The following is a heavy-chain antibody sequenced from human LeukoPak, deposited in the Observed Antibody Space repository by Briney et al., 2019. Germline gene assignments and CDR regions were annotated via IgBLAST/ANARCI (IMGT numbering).Heavy chain of an antibody. Sequence: SETLSLTCAVYGGSFSGYYWSWIRQPPGKGLEWIGEINHSGSTNYNPSLKSRVTISVDTSKNQFSLKLSSVTAADTAVYYYARGGGWLPFDYWGQGTLVTVSS. CDR3: ARGGGWLPFDY. D-gene: IGHD5-12*01. J-gene: IGHJ4*02. V-gene: IGHV4-34*01. CDR2: INHSGST. CDR1: GGSFSGYY.